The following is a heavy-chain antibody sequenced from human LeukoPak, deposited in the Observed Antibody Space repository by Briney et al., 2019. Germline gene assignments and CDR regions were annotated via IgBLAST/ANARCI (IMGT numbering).Heavy chain of an antibody. J-gene: IGHJ4*02. CDR2: ISDSGGST. CDR3: AKRLPTSGYDY. V-gene: IGHV3-23*01. D-gene: IGHD5-12*01. Sequence: GGSLRLSCAASGFTFSSYAMSWVRQAPGKGLELVSAISDSGGSTYYADSVKGRFTISRANSKNTLYRQMNSLRAEDTAVYYCAKRLPTSGYDYWGQGTLVTVSS. CDR1: GFTFSSYA.